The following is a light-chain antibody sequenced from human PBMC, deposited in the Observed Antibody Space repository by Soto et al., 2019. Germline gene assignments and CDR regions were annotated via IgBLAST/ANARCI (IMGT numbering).Light chain of an antibody. J-gene: IGKJ4*01. CDR1: QSVSSY. Sequence: ELVLTQSPATLSLSPGERATISCRASQSVSSYLAWYQQKPGHAPRLLIYEATNRATGIPARFSGSGSGTDFTLTISILEPENFAVYYCQQRSNWPITFGRGTKVEIK. V-gene: IGKV3-11*01. CDR3: QQRSNWPIT. CDR2: EAT.